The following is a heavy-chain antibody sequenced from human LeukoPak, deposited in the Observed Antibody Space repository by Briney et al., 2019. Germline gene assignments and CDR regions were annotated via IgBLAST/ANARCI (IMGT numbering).Heavy chain of an antibody. Sequence: PWGSLRLSCAASGFSFSMYSMSWVRQAPGKGLECVSSISGSDGSTYYADSVKGRFTISRDNSKNTLYLQMNSLRAEDTAVYYCAKAGNIRFDYWGQGTLVTVSS. V-gene: IGHV3-23*01. J-gene: IGHJ4*02. CDR1: GFSFSMYS. CDR3: AKAGNIRFDY. CDR2: ISGSDGST. D-gene: IGHD2/OR15-2a*01.